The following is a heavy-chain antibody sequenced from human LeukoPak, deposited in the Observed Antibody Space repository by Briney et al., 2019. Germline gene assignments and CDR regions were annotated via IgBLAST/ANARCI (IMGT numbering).Heavy chain of an antibody. Sequence: ASVKVSCKTSGYTFTTYHINWVRQATGQGLEWLGWMNPYNGDRGYAQKFQGRLSITSDTSISTAYMELSRLRSEDTAVYYCARIGGDFFYYYMDVWGKGTTVTVSS. J-gene: IGHJ6*03. V-gene: IGHV1-8*03. CDR1: GYTFTTYH. D-gene: IGHD3-10*01. CDR2: MNPYNGDR. CDR3: ARIGGDFFYYYMDV.